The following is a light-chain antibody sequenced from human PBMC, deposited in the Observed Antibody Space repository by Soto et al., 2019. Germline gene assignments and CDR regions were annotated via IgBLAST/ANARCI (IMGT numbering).Light chain of an antibody. J-gene: IGKJ1*01. Sequence: EIVMTQSPATLSVSPGERATLSCRPSQSVSINLAWYQQKPGQAPRLLIYGASTRATGIPARFSGSGSGTEFTLTISSLQSEDFAVYYCQQYNNWPRGTFGQGTKVDI. V-gene: IGKV3-15*01. CDR3: QQYNNWPRGT. CDR2: GAS. CDR1: QSVSIN.